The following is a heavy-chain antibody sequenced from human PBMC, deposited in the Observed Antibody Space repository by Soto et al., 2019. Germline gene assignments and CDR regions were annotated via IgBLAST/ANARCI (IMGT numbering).Heavy chain of an antibody. J-gene: IGHJ6*02. CDR2: IIPIFGTA. Sequence: QVQLVQSGAEVKKPGSSVKVSCKASGGTFSSYAISWVRQAPGQGLEWMGGIIPIFGTANYAQKFQGRVTITAGESTSTAYMELSSLRSEDTAVYYCALTSAWCGDYYYYGMDVWGQGTTVTVAS. CDR3: ALTSAWCGDYYYYGMDV. CDR1: GGTFSSYA. V-gene: IGHV1-69*01. D-gene: IGHD4-17*01.